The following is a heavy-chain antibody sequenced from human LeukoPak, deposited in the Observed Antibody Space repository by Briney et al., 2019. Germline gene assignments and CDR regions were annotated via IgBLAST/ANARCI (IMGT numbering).Heavy chain of an antibody. CDR3: AKDGPATWGYFDY. V-gene: IGHV3-23*01. D-gene: IGHD3-16*01. CDR1: GFTFRGYA. Sequence: GGPLRLSCAASGFTFRGYAMNWVRQAPGKGLEWVSTISGSGSSTYYADSVKGRFTISRDNSKNTLYLQMNSLRAEDTAEYYCAKDGPATWGYFDYWGQGTLVTVSS. CDR2: ISGSGSST. J-gene: IGHJ4*02.